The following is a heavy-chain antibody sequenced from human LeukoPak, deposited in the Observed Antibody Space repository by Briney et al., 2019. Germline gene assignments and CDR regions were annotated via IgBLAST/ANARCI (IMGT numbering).Heavy chain of an antibody. CDR2: IIPIFGTA. V-gene: IGHV1-69*06. J-gene: IGHJ4*02. CDR1: GGTFSSHV. CDR3: ARVNGYCSSISCFLDY. Sequence: ASLKVSCKTSGGTFSSHVISWVRQAPGQGLEWMGGIIPIFGTANYAQKFQGRVTITADKFTNKVYMELSSLRSDDTAIYFRARVNGYCSSISCFLDYWGQGTLVTVSS. D-gene: IGHD2-2*01.